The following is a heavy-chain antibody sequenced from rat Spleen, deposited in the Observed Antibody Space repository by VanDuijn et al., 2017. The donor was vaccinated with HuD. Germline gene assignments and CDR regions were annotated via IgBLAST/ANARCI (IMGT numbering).Heavy chain of an antibody. Sequence: EVQLVESGGGLVQPGRSLKLSCVASGFTFNNYWMTWIRQAPKKGLEWVAFISYEGSSTYYGDSVKGRFTISRDNAKSTLYLQMNSLRSEDTATYYCARPDGSYYYGFAYWGQGTLVTVSS. V-gene: IGHV5-22*01. D-gene: IGHD1-12*02. CDR3: ARPDGSYYYGFAY. CDR1: GFTFNNYW. CDR2: ISYEGSST. J-gene: IGHJ3*01.